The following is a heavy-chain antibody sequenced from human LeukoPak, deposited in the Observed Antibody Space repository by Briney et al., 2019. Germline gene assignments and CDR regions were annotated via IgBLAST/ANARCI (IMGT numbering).Heavy chain of an antibody. J-gene: IGHJ4*02. D-gene: IGHD2-15*01. CDR3: ARDGDYCSGGSCHV. CDR2: IYYSGST. Sequence: PSETLSLTCTVSGGSISSYYWSWIRQPPGKGLEWIGYIYYSGSTNYNPSLKSRVTISVDTSKNQFSLKLSSVTAADTAVYYCARDGDYCSGGSCHVWGQGTLVTVSS. CDR1: GGSISSYY. V-gene: IGHV4-59*01.